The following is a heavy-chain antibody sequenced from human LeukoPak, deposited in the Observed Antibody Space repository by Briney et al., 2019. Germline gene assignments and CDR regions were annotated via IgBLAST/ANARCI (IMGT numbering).Heavy chain of an antibody. CDR2: ISPTGSTT. CDR3: ARDRKVDTAMVPTVGTFGLRF. J-gene: IGHJ4*02. V-gene: IGHV3-74*01. CDR1: GFSFSGHW. D-gene: IGHD5-18*01. Sequence: EPGGSLRLSCTASGFSFSGHWMHWARQLPGKGLVWVSRISPTGSTTSYADSVKGRFTVSRDNSKNSLYLQMNSLRAEDTAVYYCARDRKVDTAMVPTVGTFGLRFWGQGTLVTVSS.